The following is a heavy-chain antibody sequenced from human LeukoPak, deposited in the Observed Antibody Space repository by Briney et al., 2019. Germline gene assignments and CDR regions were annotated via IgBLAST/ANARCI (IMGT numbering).Heavy chain of an antibody. CDR2: MNPNSGNT. CDR1: GYTFTRYD. D-gene: IGHD3-22*01. Sequence: SVKVSCKASGYTFTRYDINWVRQAAGQGREWMGWMNPNSGNTGYAQKFQGRVTMTRNTSISTAYMELSSLRSEDTAVYYCAITRGTMIIVRFDYWGQGTLVTVSS. J-gene: IGHJ4*02. V-gene: IGHV1-8*01. CDR3: AITRGTMIIVRFDY.